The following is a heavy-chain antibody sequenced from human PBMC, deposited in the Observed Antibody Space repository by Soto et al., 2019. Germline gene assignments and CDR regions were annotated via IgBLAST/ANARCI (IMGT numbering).Heavy chain of an antibody. CDR2: IIPIFGTV. Sequence: ASVKVSCKASGGTFSSYAISWVRQAPGQGLEWMGGIIPIFGTVNYAQKFQGRVTITADESTSTAYMELSSLRSEDTAVYYCARDGDGYNPPSKLFYYGMDVWGQGTTVTVSS. D-gene: IGHD5-12*01. CDR1: GGTFSSYA. J-gene: IGHJ6*02. V-gene: IGHV1-69*13. CDR3: ARDGDGYNPPSKLFYYGMDV.